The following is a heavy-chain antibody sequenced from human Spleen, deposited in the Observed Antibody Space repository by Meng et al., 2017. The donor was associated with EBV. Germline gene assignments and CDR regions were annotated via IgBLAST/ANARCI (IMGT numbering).Heavy chain of an antibody. CDR3: ARSHFRAGWGSLLPYNLFDP. CDR2: IYYNGTT. D-gene: IGHD3-10*01. CDR1: GGSMSSSAYY. J-gene: IGHJ5*02. V-gene: IGHV4-39*07. Sequence: QLHLHGSGPSWGKPSGPLSLTCPCSGGSMSSSAYYWGWIRQSPGKGLEWIGNIYYNGTTYYNPSLKSRVTISLDTSKNRYSLRLTSVTATDTAVYYCARSHFRAGWGSLLPYNLFDPWGQGTLVTVSS.